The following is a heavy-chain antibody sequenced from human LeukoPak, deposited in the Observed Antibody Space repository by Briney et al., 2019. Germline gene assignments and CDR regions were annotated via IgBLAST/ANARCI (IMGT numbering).Heavy chain of an antibody. CDR1: GGSISSGSYY. J-gene: IGHJ4*02. D-gene: IGHD1-1*01. CDR3: ARTNGYPNYYFDY. V-gene: IGHV4-61*02. Sequence: SETLSLTCTVSGGSISSGSYYWSWIRQPAGKGLEWIGRIYTSGSTNYNPSLKSRVTISVDTSKNQFSLRLSSVTAADTAVYYCARTNGYPNYYFDYWGQGTLVTVSS. CDR2: IYTSGST.